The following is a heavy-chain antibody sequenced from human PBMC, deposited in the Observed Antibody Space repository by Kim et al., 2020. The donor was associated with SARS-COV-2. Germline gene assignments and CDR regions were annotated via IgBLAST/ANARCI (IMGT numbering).Heavy chain of an antibody. D-gene: IGHD1-1*01. V-gene: IGHV4-39*01. CDR3: ARHGYNWNGGYFDY. Sequence: NPSLKSRVTISVDTSKNQFSLKLSSVTAADTAVYYCARHGYNWNGGYFDYWGQGTLVTVSS. J-gene: IGHJ4*02.